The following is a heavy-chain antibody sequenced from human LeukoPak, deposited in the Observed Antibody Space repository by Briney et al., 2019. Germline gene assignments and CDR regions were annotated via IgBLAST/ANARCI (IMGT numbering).Heavy chain of an antibody. CDR2: FDPEDGEP. Sequence: ASVKVSCKASGYTFTSYGISWVRQAPGQGLEWMGGFDPEDGEPIYAQKFQGRVTMTEDTSTDTVHMELSSLRSEDTAVYYCATDFLGFAPWGQGPLVTVSS. V-gene: IGHV1-24*01. CDR1: GYTFTSYG. CDR3: ATDFLGFAP. J-gene: IGHJ5*02. D-gene: IGHD2/OR15-2a*01.